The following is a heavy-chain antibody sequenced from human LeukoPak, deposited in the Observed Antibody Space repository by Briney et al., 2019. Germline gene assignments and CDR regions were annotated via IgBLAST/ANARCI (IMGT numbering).Heavy chain of an antibody. CDR1: GFSLSTSGMC. CDR2: IDWDDDK. CDR3: ARIQGDSSGWSYYFDY. Sequence: SGPTLVNPTQTLTLTCTFSGFSLSTSGMCVSWIRQPPGKALEWLALIDWDDDKYYSTSLKTRLTISKDTSKNQVALTMTNMDPVDTATYYCARIQGDSSGWSYYFDYWGQGTLVTVSS. D-gene: IGHD6-19*01. J-gene: IGHJ4*02. V-gene: IGHV2-70*01.